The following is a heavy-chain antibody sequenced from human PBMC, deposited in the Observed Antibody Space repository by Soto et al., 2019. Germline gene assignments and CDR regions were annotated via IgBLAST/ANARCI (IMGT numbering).Heavy chain of an antibody. D-gene: IGHD6-6*01. CDR1: GGSFSGYD. J-gene: IGHJ6*02. Sequence: PSETLSLTGAVYGGSFSGYDWSWIRQPPVKGLEWIGEINHSGSTNYNPSLKSRVTISVDTSKNQFSLKLSSVTAADTAVYYCARWMPSARPHHYYYGMDVWGQGTTVAVS. V-gene: IGHV4-34*01. CDR2: INHSGST. CDR3: ARWMPSARPHHYYYGMDV.